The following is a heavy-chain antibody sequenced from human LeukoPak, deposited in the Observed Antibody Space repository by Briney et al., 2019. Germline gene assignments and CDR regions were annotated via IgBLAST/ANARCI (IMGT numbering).Heavy chain of an antibody. V-gene: IGHV1-2*02. CDR3: ARAKGIGGYSGYEDY. CDR1: GYTFTSYY. Sequence: GASVKVSCKASGYTFTSYYMHWVRQAPGQGLEGMGWINPNSGGTNYAQKFQGRVTMTRDTSISTAYMELSRLRSDDTAVYYCARAKGIGGYSGYEDYWGQGTLVTVSS. CDR2: INPNSGGT. D-gene: IGHD5-12*01. J-gene: IGHJ4*02.